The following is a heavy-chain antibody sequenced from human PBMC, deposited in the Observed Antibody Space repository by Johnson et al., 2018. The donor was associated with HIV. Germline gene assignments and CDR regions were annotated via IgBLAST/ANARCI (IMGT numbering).Heavy chain of an antibody. CDR3: AKVDCGGDTCAGYDPFDL. D-gene: IGHD2-21*01. Sequence: QVQLVESGGGLVQPGGSLRLSCAASGFTISSYAMHWVRQAPGKGLEWVAFIRYDGSNKYYADSVKGRFTISRANSKNTLYLQMNSLGAEDTAVYYLAKVDCGGDTCAGYDPFDLWGQGTLVTVSS. CDR1: GFTISSYA. J-gene: IGHJ3*01. CDR2: IRYDGSNK. V-gene: IGHV3-30*02.